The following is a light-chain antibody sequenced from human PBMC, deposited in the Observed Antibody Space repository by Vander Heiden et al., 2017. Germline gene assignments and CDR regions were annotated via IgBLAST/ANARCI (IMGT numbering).Light chain of an antibody. CDR3: QAWDSSTAVV. Sequence: SYELTQPPSVSVPPGQTASIPCSGDKLGDKYACWYQQKPGPSPVLVIYQDSKRPAGIPGRFSGSKAGNTATLTISGTQAMDEDDYYCQAWDSSTAVVFGGGTKLTVL. V-gene: IGLV3-1*01. J-gene: IGLJ2*01. CDR1: KLGDKY. CDR2: QDS.